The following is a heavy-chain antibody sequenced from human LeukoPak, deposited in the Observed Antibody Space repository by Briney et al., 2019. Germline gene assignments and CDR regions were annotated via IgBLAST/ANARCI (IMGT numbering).Heavy chain of an antibody. Sequence: PGGSLRLSCAASGFTFSSYAMSWVRQAPGKGLEWVSSISGSGGITYYTDSVKGRFTISRHNSKNTLFLQMNSLRAEDTAVYYCAKDSGDTSGNWFDPWGQGTLVTVSS. CDR1: GFTFSSYA. J-gene: IGHJ5*02. V-gene: IGHV3-23*01. D-gene: IGHD6-19*01. CDR3: AKDSGDTSGNWFDP. CDR2: ISGSGGIT.